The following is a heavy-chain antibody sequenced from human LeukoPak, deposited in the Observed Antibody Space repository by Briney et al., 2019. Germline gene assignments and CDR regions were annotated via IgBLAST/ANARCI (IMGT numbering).Heavy chain of an antibody. Sequence: ASVKVSCKASGGTFSSYAISWVRQAPGQGLEWMGWISACNGNTNYAQKLQGRVTMTTDTSTSTAYMELRSLRSDDTAVYYCARDPEYSSSWYSGAFDIWGQGTMVTVSS. CDR3: ARDPEYSSSWYSGAFDI. D-gene: IGHD6-13*01. CDR2: ISACNGNT. V-gene: IGHV1-18*01. CDR1: GGTFSSYA. J-gene: IGHJ3*02.